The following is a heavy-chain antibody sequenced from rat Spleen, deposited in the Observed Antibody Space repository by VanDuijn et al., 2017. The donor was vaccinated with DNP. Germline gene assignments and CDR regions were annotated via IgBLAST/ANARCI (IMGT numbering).Heavy chain of an antibody. V-gene: IGHV2-6*01. D-gene: IGHD1-9*01. CDR3: ARYYGYNYYAMDA. Sequence: QVQLKESGPGLVQPSQTLSLTCTVSGFSLTSYTVAWVRQPPGRGLEWIAAISSGGSTYYNSGLKSRLSISRDTSKSQVFLKMNKLHTEDTAMYFCARYYGYNYYAMDAWGQGTSVTVSS. CDR2: ISSGGST. J-gene: IGHJ4*01. CDR1: GFSLTSYT.